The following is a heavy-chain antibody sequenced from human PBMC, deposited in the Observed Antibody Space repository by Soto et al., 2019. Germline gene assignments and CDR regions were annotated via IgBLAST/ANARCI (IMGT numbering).Heavy chain of an antibody. CDR3: ARHGSS. CDR1: GVSISDSGYY. J-gene: IGHJ5*02. CDR2: IYYSGQT. V-gene: IGHV4-39*01. Sequence: SETQSLTCSVSGVSISDSGYYWGWIRQPPGKGLQWIGSIYYSGQTYYNPSLKSRVTISIDRSKNQISLNLTSVTATDTAFYYCARHGSSWGQGTLVTGSS.